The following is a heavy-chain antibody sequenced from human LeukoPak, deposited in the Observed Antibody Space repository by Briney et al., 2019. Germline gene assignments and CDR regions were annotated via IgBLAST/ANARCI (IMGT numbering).Heavy chain of an antibody. Sequence: GGSLRLSCAASGFTFSSYAMSWVRQAPGKGLEWVSAISGSGGSTYYADSVKGRFTISRDNSKNRLYLQMNSLGAEDTAVYHCAKQEGNGDAFDIWGQGTMVTVSS. CDR3: AKQEGNGDAFDI. CDR1: GFTFSSYA. CDR2: ISGSGGST. D-gene: IGHD2-8*01. J-gene: IGHJ3*02. V-gene: IGHV3-23*01.